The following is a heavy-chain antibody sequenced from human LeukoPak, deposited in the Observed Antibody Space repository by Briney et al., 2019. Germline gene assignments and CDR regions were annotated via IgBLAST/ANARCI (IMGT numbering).Heavy chain of an antibody. D-gene: IGHD3-22*01. CDR3: AKGTHYYDSSGYWGAFDI. CDR1: GFTFSSND. J-gene: IGHJ3*02. V-gene: IGHV3-30*18. CDR2: ISYDGGNK. Sequence: PGGSLRLSCAASGFTFSSNDIHWVRQAPGKGLEWVVVISYDGGNKYYADSVKGRFAIYRDNSKNTLYLQMNSLRAEDTAVYYCAKGTHYYDSSGYWGAFDIWGQGTMVTVSS.